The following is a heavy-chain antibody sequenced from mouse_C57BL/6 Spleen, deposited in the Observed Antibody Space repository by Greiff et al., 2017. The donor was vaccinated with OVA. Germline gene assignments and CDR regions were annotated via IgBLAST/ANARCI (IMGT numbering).Heavy chain of an antibody. CDR3: ARFVAGDYFDY. Sequence: EVMLVESGGGLVKPGGSLKLSCAASGFTFSDYGMHWVRQAPEKGLEWVAYISSGSSTIYYADTVKGRFTISRDNAKNTLFLQMTSLRSEDTALYYCARFVAGDYFDYWGQGTTLTVSS. J-gene: IGHJ2*01. V-gene: IGHV5-17*01. CDR1: GFTFSDYG. D-gene: IGHD1-1*01. CDR2: ISSGSSTI.